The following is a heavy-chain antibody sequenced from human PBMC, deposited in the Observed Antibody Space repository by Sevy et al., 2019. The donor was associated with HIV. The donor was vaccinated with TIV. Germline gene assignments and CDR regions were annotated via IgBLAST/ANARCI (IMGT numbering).Heavy chain of an antibody. CDR3: AAVGASRGYFDI. CDR2: IRNKVKSYTT. V-gene: IGHV3-72*01. Sequence: GGSLRLSCVASGFTFGDHYMDWVRQAPGKGLEWVGRIRNKVKSYTTEYAASVKGRFIVSRDDSKKSLYLQMNSLKTEVTAVYYCAAVGASRGYFDIWGRGTLVTVSS. J-gene: IGHJ2*01. D-gene: IGHD1-26*01. CDR1: GFTFGDHY.